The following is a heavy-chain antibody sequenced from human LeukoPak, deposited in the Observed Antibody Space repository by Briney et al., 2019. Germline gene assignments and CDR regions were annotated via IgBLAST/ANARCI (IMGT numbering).Heavy chain of an antibody. CDR2: IYPGDSDT. CDR3: AKGYCSGGSCRRYYGMDV. Sequence: GESLKISCKGSGYSFTSYWIGWVRQLPGKGLEWLGIIYPGDSDTRYSPSSQGQVTISADKSISTAYLQWSSLKASDTAMYYCAKGYCSGGSCRRYYGMDVWGKGTTVTVSS. D-gene: IGHD2-15*01. J-gene: IGHJ6*04. CDR1: GYSFTSYW. V-gene: IGHV5-51*01.